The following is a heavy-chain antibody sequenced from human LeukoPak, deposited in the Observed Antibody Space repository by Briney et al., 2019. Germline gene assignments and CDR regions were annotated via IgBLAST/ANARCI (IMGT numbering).Heavy chain of an antibody. J-gene: IGHJ3*02. D-gene: IGHD2-15*01. CDR1: GGSISSYY. CDR2: IYYSGST. Sequence: SETLSLTCTVSGGSISSYYWSWIRQPPGKGLEWIGYIYYSGSTNYNPSLKSRVTISVDTSKNQFSLKLSSVTAADTAVYYCARPGYGSPQAFDIWGQGTMVTVSS. CDR3: ARPGYGSPQAFDI. V-gene: IGHV4-59*08.